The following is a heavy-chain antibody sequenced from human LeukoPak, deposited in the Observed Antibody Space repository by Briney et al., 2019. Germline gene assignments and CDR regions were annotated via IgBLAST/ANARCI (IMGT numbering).Heavy chain of an antibody. Sequence: SETLSLTCTVSGGSISSYYWSWIRQPPGKGLEWIGYIYYSGSTSYNPSLKSRVTISVDTSKNQFSLKLSSVTAADTAVYYCARAAGRFYYYYGMDVWGQGTTVTVSS. CDR3: ARAAGRFYYYYGMDV. V-gene: IGHV4-59*01. CDR2: IYYSGST. CDR1: GGSISSYY. J-gene: IGHJ6*02. D-gene: IGHD6-19*01.